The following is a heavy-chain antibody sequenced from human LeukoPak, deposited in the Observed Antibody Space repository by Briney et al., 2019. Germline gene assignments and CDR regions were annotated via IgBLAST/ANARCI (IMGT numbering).Heavy chain of an antibody. CDR2: IKQDGSEK. V-gene: IGHV3-7*03. CDR1: GFTFRTSW. CDR3: ARGGQLFNY. D-gene: IGHD6-13*01. Sequence: GGSLRLSCAASGFTFRTSWMSWVRQAPGKGLEWVASIKQDGSEKYYVDSLKGRFTISRDNAKNSLYLQMNSLRAEDTAVYYCARGGQLFNYWGQGTLVTVSS. J-gene: IGHJ4*02.